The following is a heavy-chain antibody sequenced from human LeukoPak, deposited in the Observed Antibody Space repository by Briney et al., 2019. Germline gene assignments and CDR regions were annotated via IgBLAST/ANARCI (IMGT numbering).Heavy chain of an antibody. CDR2: IKQDGSEK. D-gene: IGHD4-11*01. CDR3: ARGDYSYYGWDYFDY. J-gene: IGHJ4*02. V-gene: IGHV3-7*01. Sequence: GGSLRLSCAASGFTFSSYWMTWVRQAPGKGLEWVANIKQDGSEKYYVDSVKGRFTISRDNAKNSLYLQMNSLRAEDTAMYYCARGDYSYYGWDYFDYWGQGTLVTVSS. CDR1: GFTFSSYW.